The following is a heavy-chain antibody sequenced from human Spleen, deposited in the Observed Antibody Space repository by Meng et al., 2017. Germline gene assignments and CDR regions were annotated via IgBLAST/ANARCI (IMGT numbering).Heavy chain of an antibody. CDR3: ARDEDISAAGKLFGDY. D-gene: IGHD6-13*01. V-gene: IGHV3-33*01. Sequence: GESLKISCAASGSTFSSYGMHWVRQAPGKGLEWVAVIWYDGSNKYYADSVKGRFTISRDNSKNTLFLEMDSLRADDTALYYCARDEDISAAGKLFGDYWGQGTLVTVSS. CDR1: GSTFSSYG. J-gene: IGHJ4*02. CDR2: IWYDGSNK.